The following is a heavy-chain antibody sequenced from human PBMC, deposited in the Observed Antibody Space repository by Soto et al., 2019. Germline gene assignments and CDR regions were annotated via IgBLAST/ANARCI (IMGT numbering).Heavy chain of an antibody. CDR1: GYSISNAYF. V-gene: IGHV4-38-2*02. D-gene: IGHD2-21*02. Sequence: SETLSLTCAVSGYSISNAYFWGWIRQPPGKALEWIGSIYHNKDTHYNPSLKSRVTISVDTSKNQFSLKLTSVTATDTALYFCARDDYCGDDRRRLFAYRGQRILVTVSS. CDR3: ARDDYCGDDRRRLFAY. J-gene: IGHJ1*01. CDR2: IYHNKDT.